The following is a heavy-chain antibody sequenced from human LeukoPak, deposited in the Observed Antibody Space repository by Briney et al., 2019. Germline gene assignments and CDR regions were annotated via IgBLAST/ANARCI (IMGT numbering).Heavy chain of an antibody. CDR1: GFTFSSYW. CDR2: IKQDGSEK. D-gene: IGHD3-22*01. V-gene: IGHV3-7*01. J-gene: IGHJ4*02. CDR3: AREWDYYDSSGYTGGYFDY. Sequence: GGSLRLSCAASGFTFSSYWMSWVRQAPGKGLEWVANIKQDGSEKYYVDSVKGRFTISRDNAKNSLYLQMNSLRAEDTAVYYCAREWDYYDSSGYTGGYFDYWGQGTLVTVSS.